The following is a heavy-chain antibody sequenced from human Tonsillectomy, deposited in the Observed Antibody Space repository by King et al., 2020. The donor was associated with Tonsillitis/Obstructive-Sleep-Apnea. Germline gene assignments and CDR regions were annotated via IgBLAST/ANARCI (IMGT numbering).Heavy chain of an antibody. Sequence: VQLQESGPGLVKPSETLSLTCTVSGGSISSYYWSWIRQPPGKGLEWIGFIYFTGSTNYNPSLKSRVTISVDTSKNQLSLKLSSVTAADTAVYYCAREPSDFTAFDIWGQGTMVTVSS. D-gene: IGHD2/OR15-2a*01. CDR1: GGSISSYY. J-gene: IGHJ3*02. CDR3: AREPSDFTAFDI. CDR2: IYFTGST. V-gene: IGHV4-59*01.